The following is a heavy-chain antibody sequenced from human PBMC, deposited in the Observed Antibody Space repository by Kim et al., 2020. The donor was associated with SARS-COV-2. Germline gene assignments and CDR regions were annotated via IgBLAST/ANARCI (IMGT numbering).Heavy chain of an antibody. CDR1: GYFFNTYD. CDR2: VTPSTGNT. Sequence: ASVKVSCMASGYFFNTYDINWVRQASVQGLEWLGWVTPSTGNTGYAQKFQGRVTVTRDTSIRTAYMELSNLRYEDTAVYYCARTTTGWPNWFDSWGQGTL. CDR3: ARTTTGWPNWFDS. V-gene: IGHV1-8*02. D-gene: IGHD6-19*01. J-gene: IGHJ5*01.